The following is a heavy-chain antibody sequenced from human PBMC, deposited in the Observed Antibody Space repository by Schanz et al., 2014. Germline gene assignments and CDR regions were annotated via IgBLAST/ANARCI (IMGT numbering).Heavy chain of an antibody. D-gene: IGHD6-13*01. CDR3: ARDGVDAAAGGNY. V-gene: IGHV1-69*04. J-gene: IGHJ4*02. Sequence: QVQLVQSGAEVKKPGASVKVSCKASGYTFTSYTISWVRQAPGQGLEWMGRIIPILGIANYAQKFQGRVTMTSDTSTSTVYMELSSLRSEDTAVYYCARDGVDAAAGGNYWGQGTLVTVSS. CDR1: GYTFTSYT. CDR2: IIPILGIA.